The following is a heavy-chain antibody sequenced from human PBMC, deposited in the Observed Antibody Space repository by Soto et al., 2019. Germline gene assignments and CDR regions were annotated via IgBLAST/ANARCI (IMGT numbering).Heavy chain of an antibody. J-gene: IGHJ4*02. V-gene: IGHV4-39*01. Sequence: PSETLSLTCTVSGGSISSSSYYWGWIRQPPGKGLEWIGSIYYSGSTYYNPSLKSRVTISVDTSKNQFSLKLSSVTAADTAVYYCATMGGQAVAGQAPVYWGQGTLVTVSS. CDR1: GGSISSSSYY. CDR2: IYYSGST. CDR3: ATMGGQAVAGQAPVY. D-gene: IGHD6-19*01.